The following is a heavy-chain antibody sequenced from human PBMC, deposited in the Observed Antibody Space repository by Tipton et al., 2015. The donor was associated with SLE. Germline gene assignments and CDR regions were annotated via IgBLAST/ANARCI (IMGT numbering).Heavy chain of an antibody. CDR1: GGSISSHY. V-gene: IGHV4-59*11. J-gene: IGHJ3*02. CDR2: IYYSGST. D-gene: IGHD3-16*01. Sequence: TLSLTCTVSGGSISSHYWSWIRQPPGKGLEWIGYIYYSGSTNYNPSLKSRVTISVDTSKNQFSLKLSSVTAADTAVYYCARDHYGVDAFDIWGQGTMVTVSS. CDR3: ARDHYGVDAFDI.